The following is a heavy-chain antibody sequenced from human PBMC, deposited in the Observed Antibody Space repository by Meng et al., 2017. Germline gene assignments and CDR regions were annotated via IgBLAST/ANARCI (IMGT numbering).Heavy chain of an antibody. V-gene: IGHV6-1*01. CDR2: TYYRSKWYN. CDR3: ARLRFGTAPYYYYGMDV. Sequence: SETLSLTCAISGDSVSSNSAAWNWIRQSPSRGLEWLGRTYYRSKWYNDYAVSVKSRITINPDTSKNQFSLQLNTVTPEDTAVYYCARLRFGTAPYYYYGMDVWGQGTTVTVSS. J-gene: IGHJ6*02. CDR1: GDSVSSNSAA. D-gene: IGHD1-1*01.